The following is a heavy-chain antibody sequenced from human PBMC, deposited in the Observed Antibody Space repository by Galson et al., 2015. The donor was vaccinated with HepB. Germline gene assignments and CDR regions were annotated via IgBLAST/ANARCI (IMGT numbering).Heavy chain of an antibody. Sequence: SVKVSCKAYGYSFSSYYIHWVRQAPGQGLEWMGKINPRGSTTTYAQKFQGRVTMTGDTAASTVYMDLISLRSEDTAVYYCAREGPAIFGVALYNSLDPWGQGSLVTVSS. J-gene: IGHJ5*02. CDR1: GYSFSSYY. D-gene: IGHD3-3*01. CDR2: INPRGSTT. CDR3: AREGPAIFGVALYNSLDP. V-gene: IGHV1-46*01.